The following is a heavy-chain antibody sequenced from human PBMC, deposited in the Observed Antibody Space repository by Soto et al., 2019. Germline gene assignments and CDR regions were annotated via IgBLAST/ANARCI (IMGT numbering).Heavy chain of an antibody. CDR2: IIPICGTA. D-gene: IGHD1-1*01. Sequence: QVQLVQSGAEVKKPGSSVKVSCKASGGTFSSYAISWVRQAPGQGREWMGGIIPICGTANYAQKFQGRVTITADESTSTAYMELSSLRSEDTAVYYCARLGWERRVDYWGQGTLVTVSS. J-gene: IGHJ4*02. V-gene: IGHV1-69*01. CDR1: GGTFSSYA. CDR3: ARLGWERRVDY.